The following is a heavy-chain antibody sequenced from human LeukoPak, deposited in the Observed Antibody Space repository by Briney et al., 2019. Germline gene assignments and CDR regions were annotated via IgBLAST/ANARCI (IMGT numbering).Heavy chain of an antibody. CDR2: ISGSGGST. V-gene: IGHV3-23*01. J-gene: IGHJ3*02. CDR3: AKDRQSYDILTGYYRPDAFDI. CDR1: GFTFSSYA. Sequence: QPGGSLRLSCAVSGFTFSSYAVSWVRQAPGKGLEWVSSISGSGGSTYYAASMKGRFTISRDNSKNTLYLQMNSLRAEDTAVYYCAKDRQSYDILTGYYRPDAFDIWGQGTMVTVSS. D-gene: IGHD3-9*01.